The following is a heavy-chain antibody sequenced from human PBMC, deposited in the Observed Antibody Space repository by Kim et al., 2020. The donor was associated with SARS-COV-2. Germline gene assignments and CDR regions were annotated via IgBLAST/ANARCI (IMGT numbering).Heavy chain of an antibody. Sequence: GGSLRLSCAASGFTFSSYGMSWVRQAPGKGLEWVANIKQDGSEKYYVDSVKGRFTISRDNAKNSLYLQMNSLRAEDTAVYYCARDMYSSGWYGDYYYYGMDVWGQGTTVTVSS. CDR2: IKQDGSEK. V-gene: IGHV3-7*03. CDR3: ARDMYSSGWYGDYYYYGMDV. CDR1: GFTFSSYG. D-gene: IGHD6-19*01. J-gene: IGHJ6*02.